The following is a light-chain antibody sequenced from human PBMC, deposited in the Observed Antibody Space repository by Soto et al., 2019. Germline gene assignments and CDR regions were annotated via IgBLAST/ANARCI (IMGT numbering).Light chain of an antibody. CDR3: GTWDSSLRVS. CDR1: SSNIGNNY. Sequence: QSVLTQPPSVSAAPGQKVTSSCSGSSSNIGNNYVSWYQQFPGTAPKVLIYDNNKRPSGIPDRFSGSKSGTSATLDISGLQTGDEADYYCGTWDSSLRVSFGGGTKLPVL. CDR2: DNN. J-gene: IGLJ2*01. V-gene: IGLV1-51*01.